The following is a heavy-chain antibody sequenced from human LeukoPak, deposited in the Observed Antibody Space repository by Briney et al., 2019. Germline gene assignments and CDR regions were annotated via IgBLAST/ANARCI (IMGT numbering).Heavy chain of an antibody. V-gene: IGHV3-21*01. D-gene: IGHD2-21*02. Sequence: ETLSLTCTVYGGSFSGYYWSWIRQAPGKGLEWVSSISSGTSFIYYADSVKGRFTISRDNAKNSLYLQMNSLRAEDTAVYYCARGTTALMDVWGKGTTVTVSS. CDR3: ARGTTALMDV. CDR1: GGSFSGYY. CDR2: ISSGTSFI. J-gene: IGHJ6*03.